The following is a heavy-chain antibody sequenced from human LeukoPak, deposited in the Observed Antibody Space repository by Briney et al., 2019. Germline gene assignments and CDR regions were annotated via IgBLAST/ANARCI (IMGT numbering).Heavy chain of an antibody. CDR2: ISWNSGHK. Sequence: GGSLRLSCAASGFTFDDYAMHWVRQAPGKGLEWVSGISWNSGHKGYADSVKGRFTISRDNAKNSLYLQMNSLRAEDTAVYYCAELGITMIGGVWGKGTTVTISS. D-gene: IGHD3-10*02. V-gene: IGHV3-9*01. J-gene: IGHJ6*04. CDR3: AELGITMIGGV. CDR1: GFTFDDYA.